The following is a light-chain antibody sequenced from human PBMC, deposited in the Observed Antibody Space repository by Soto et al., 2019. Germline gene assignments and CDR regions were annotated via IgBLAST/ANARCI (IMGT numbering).Light chain of an antibody. CDR1: SRDIGGYDY. CDR2: DVT. V-gene: IGLV2-14*03. CDR3: SSYTTTSSQGV. Sequence: QSALTQPASVSGSPGQSITISCTGTSRDIGGYDYVSWYRQHPGKAPEIIIYDVTNRPSGVSNRFSASKSCNAASLTISGLQAEDEADYYCSSYTTTSSQGVFGGGTQLTVL. J-gene: IGLJ7*01.